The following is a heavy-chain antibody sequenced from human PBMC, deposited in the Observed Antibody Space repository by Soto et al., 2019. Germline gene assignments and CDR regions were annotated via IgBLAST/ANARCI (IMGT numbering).Heavy chain of an antibody. D-gene: IGHD5-12*01. CDR2: ISPNSGGT. J-gene: IGHJ6*01. CDR1: EYTFTDYY. V-gene: IGHV1-2*02. CDR3: ARTEGVGLPFSSNGMAV. Sequence: AALKVSCKASEYTFTDYYIHWVRQAPGQGLEWMGWISPNSGGTNYALKFQGRVTMTRDTSISAAYMELSRLRSDDTAAYYCARTEGVGLPFSSNGMAVWEQGT.